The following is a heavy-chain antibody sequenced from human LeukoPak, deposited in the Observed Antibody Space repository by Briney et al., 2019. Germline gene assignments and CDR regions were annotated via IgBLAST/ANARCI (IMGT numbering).Heavy chain of an antibody. CDR1: GYSIGSGYY. J-gene: IGHJ4*02. V-gene: IGHV4-38-2*01. CDR3: ARGGWELLYYFDY. D-gene: IGHD1-26*01. Sequence: PETLSLTCAVSGYSIGSGYYWGWIRQPPGKGLEWIGSIYHSGSPYYNPSLKSRVTISVDTSKNQFSLKLSSVTAADTAVYYCARGGWELLYYFDYWGQGIPVTVSS. CDR2: IYHSGSP.